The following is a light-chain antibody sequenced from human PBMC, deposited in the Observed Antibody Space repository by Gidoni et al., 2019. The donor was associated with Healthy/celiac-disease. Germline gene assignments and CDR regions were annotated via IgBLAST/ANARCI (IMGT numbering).Light chain of an antibody. J-gene: IGKJ1*01. Sequence: DIQMTQSPSTLSASVGDRVTITCRASQSISSWLAWYQQKPGKALKLLIYDASSLESGVPSRFSGSGSGTEFTLTISSLQPDDFATYYCQQYNSYSTWTFXXXTKVEIK. CDR3: QQYNSYSTWT. V-gene: IGKV1-5*01. CDR1: QSISSW. CDR2: DAS.